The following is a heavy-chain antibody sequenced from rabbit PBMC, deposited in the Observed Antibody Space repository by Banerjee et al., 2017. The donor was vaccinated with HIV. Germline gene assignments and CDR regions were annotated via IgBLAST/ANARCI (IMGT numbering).Heavy chain of an antibody. Sequence: QEQLEESGGDLVKPEGSLTLTCTASGFSFSNKYVMCWVRQAPGKGLEWIACIYAGSSGSTYYANWAKGRFTISKTSSTTVTLQMTSLTAADTATYFCARDLAGVIGWNFNLWGQGTLVTVS. J-gene: IGHJ4*01. V-gene: IGHV1S45*01. D-gene: IGHD4-1*01. CDR2: IYAGSSGST. CDR1: GFSFSNKYV. CDR3: ARDLAGVIGWNFNL.